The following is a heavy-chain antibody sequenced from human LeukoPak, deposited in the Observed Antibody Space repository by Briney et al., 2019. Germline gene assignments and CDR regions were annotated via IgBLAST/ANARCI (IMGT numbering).Heavy chain of an antibody. CDR1: GFIFSSYA. V-gene: IGHV3-30*04. CDR2: ISYDGSNK. D-gene: IGHD1-1*01. CDR3: ARDFGSTYYLYYMDV. Sequence: PGGSLRLSCAASGFIFSSYAMHWVRQAPGKGLEWVALISYDGSNKYNADSVKGRFTISRDNSKNTLYLQMNSLRPEDTAVYYCARDFGSTYYLYYMDVWGKGTTVTVSS. J-gene: IGHJ6*03.